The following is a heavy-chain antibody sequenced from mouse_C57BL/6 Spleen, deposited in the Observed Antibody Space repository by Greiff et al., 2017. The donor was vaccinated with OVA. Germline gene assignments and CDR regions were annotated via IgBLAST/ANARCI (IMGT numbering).Heavy chain of an antibody. D-gene: IGHD1-1*01. V-gene: IGHV1-18*01. J-gene: IGHJ2*01. Sequence: VQLQQSGPELVKPGASVKIPCKASGYTFTDYNMDWVKQSHGKSLEWIGDINPNNGGTIYNQKFKGKATLTVDKSSSTAYMELRSLTSEDTAVYYCARSSPTVVAPDYWGQGTTLTVSS. CDR1: GYTFTDYN. CDR3: ARSSPTVVAPDY. CDR2: INPNNGGT.